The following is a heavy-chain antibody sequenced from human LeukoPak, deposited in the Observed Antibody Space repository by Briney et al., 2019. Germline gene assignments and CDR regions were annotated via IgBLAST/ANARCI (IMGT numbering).Heavy chain of an antibody. J-gene: IGHJ4*02. D-gene: IGHD3-10*01. CDR2: IYYGGST. CDR3: ARLGVWFGEGNLSGYFDY. V-gene: IGHV4-39*01. CDR1: GASISSSSYY. Sequence: PSETLSLTCTVSGASISSSSYYWGWIRQPPGKGLEGIGSIYYGGSTYYKPALQSRVTLFVESSKHQFSLRLTSVTAADTAVYYCARLGVWFGEGNLSGYFDYWGQGALVTVSS.